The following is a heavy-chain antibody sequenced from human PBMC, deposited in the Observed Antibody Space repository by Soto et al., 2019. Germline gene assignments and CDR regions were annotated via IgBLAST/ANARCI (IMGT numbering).Heavy chain of an antibody. D-gene: IGHD6-19*01. Sequence: VDPSETLSLTCTVSGGSISSYYWSWIRQPPGKGLEWIGYIYYSGSTNYNPSLKSRVTISVDTSKNQFSLKLSSVTAADTAVYYCATIAVAGTGDDYFDYWGQGTLVTVSS. CDR1: GGSISSYY. CDR2: IYYSGST. CDR3: ATIAVAGTGDDYFDY. J-gene: IGHJ4*02. V-gene: IGHV4-59*08.